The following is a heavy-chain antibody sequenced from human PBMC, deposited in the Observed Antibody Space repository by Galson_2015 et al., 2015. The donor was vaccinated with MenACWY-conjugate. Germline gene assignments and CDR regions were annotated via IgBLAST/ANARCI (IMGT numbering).Heavy chain of an antibody. Sequence: SLRLSCAASGFALSNYAMNWVRQAPGKGLEWVSYIGSSGTPIYYADSLKGRFTISRDNAKNSLYLQMNSLGAEDTAVYYCARDYYDSHFDYWGQGTLVTVSS. D-gene: IGHD3-22*01. CDR2: IGSSGTPI. CDR3: ARDYYDSHFDY. V-gene: IGHV3-48*03. J-gene: IGHJ4*02. CDR1: GFALSNYA.